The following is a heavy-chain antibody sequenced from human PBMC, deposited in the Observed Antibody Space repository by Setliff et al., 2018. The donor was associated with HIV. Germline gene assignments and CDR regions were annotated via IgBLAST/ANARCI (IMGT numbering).Heavy chain of an antibody. Sequence: SVKVSCKASGGTLSTSAIGWLRQAPGQGLEWMGGFIPLFGITQYAPKFQGSVTITADESTSTVYMELNSLRSEDTAVYYCARQKASEYSRSFWFDPWGQGTLVTVSS. D-gene: IGHD6-6*01. J-gene: IGHJ5*02. CDR1: GGTLSTSA. CDR3: ARQKASEYSRSFWFDP. CDR2: FIPLFGIT. V-gene: IGHV1-69*13.